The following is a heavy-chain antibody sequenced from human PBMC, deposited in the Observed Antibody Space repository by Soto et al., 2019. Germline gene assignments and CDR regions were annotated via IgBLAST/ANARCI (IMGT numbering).Heavy chain of an antibody. V-gene: IGHV1-8*01. CDR2: MNPNSGNT. CDR3: AGASCSGGSCLDAFDI. CDR1: GYTFTSYD. D-gene: IGHD2-15*01. Sequence: QVQLVQSGAEVKKPGASVKVSCKASGYTFTSYDINWVRQATGQGLEWMGWMNPNSGNTGYAQKFQGRVTMTSNTSISTAYMELSSLRSEDTAVYYCAGASCSGGSCLDAFDIWGQGTMVTVSS. J-gene: IGHJ3*02.